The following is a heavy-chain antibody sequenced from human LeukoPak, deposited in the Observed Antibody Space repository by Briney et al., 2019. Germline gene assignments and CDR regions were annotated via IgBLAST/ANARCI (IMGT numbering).Heavy chain of an antibody. CDR3: ARAGVGATSDYYYYYYMDV. Sequence: SETLSLTCTVSGGSISSGSYYWSWIRQPAGKGLEWIGRIYTSGSTNYNPSLKSRVTISVDTSKNQFSLKLSSVTAADTAVYYCARAGVGATSDYYYYYYMDVWGKGTTVTISS. D-gene: IGHD1-26*01. J-gene: IGHJ6*03. CDR1: GGSISSGSYY. CDR2: IYTSGST. V-gene: IGHV4-61*02.